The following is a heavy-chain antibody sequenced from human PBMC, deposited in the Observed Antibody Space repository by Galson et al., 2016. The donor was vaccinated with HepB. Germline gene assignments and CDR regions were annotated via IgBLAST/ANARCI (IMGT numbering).Heavy chain of an antibody. D-gene: IGHD4-11*01. V-gene: IGHV3-48*04. Sequence: SLRLSCAASGFTFSSYNMNWVRQAPGKGLEWVSYISSRTTTIYYADSVKGRFTISRDNARNSLYLQMNSLRAVDTAVYYCARHGSNSYYYMDVWGKGTTVTFSS. J-gene: IGHJ6*03. CDR3: ARHGSNSYYYMDV. CDR1: GFTFSSYN. CDR2: ISSRTTTI.